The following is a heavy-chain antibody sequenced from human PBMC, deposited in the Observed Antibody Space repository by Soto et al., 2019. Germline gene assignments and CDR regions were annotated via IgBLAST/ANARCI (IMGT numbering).Heavy chain of an antibody. J-gene: IGHJ5*02. V-gene: IGHV3-48*01. CDR2: ISSSSSTI. Sequence: ESGGGLVQPGGSLRLSCAASGFTFSSYSMNWVRQAPGKGLEWVSYISSSSSTIYYADSVKGRFTISRDNAKNSLYLQMNSLRAEDTAVYYCARLYYDFWSGYYAYNWFDPWGQGTLVTVSS. CDR3: ARLYYDFWSGYYAYNWFDP. D-gene: IGHD3-3*01. CDR1: GFTFSSYS.